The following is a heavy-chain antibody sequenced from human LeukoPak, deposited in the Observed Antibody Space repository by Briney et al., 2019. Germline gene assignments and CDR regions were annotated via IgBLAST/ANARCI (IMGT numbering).Heavy chain of an antibody. D-gene: IGHD6-13*01. CDR2: ISWNSGSI. CDR1: GFTFDDYA. V-gene: IGHV3-9*01. Sequence: GGSLRLSCAASGFTFDDYAMHWVRQAPGKGLEWVSGISWNSGSISYADSVKGRYTISRDNAKNSLYLQMNSLRAEDTALYYCAKLRRSSWYYFDYWGQGTLVTVSS. CDR3: AKLRRSSWYYFDY. J-gene: IGHJ4*02.